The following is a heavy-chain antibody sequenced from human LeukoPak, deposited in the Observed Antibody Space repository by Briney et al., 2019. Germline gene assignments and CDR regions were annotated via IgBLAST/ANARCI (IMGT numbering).Heavy chain of an antibody. CDR3: ARDGGGIVVVPEYYFDY. CDR2: IWYDGSNK. V-gene: IGHV3-33*01. CDR1: GFTFSSYG. D-gene: IGHD2-2*01. Sequence: GGSLRLSCAASGFTFSSYGKHWVRQAPGKGLEWVAVIWYDGSNKYYADSVKGRFTISRDNSKNTLYLQMNSLRAEDTAVYYCARDGGGIVVVPEYYFDYWGQGTLVTVSS. J-gene: IGHJ4*02.